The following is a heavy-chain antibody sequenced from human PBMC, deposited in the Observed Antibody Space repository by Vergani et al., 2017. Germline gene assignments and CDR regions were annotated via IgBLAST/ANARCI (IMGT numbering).Heavy chain of an antibody. J-gene: IGHJ4*02. CDR3: AKGGVGYCSSTSCYSPTPFDY. CDR2: ISGSGGST. V-gene: IGHV3-23*01. Sequence: EVQLLESGGGLVQPGGSLRLSCAASGFTFSSYAMSWVRQAPGKGLEWVSAISGSGGSTYYADSVKGRFTISRDNSKNTLYLQMNSLRAEDTAVYDCAKGGVGYCSSTSCYSPTPFDYWGQGTLVTVSS. D-gene: IGHD2-2*02. CDR1: GFTFSSYA.